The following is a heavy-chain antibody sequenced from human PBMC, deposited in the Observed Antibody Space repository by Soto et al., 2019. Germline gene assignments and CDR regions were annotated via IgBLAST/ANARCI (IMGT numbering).Heavy chain of an antibody. CDR2: IKSKTDGGTT. CDR3: TTDYPAYYDSSGYYSDYYYYGMDV. Sequence: GGSLRLSCAASGFTFSNAWMNWVRQAPGKGLEWVGRIKSKTDGGTTDYAAPGNGRFTISRDDSKNTLYLQMNSLKTEDPAVYYCTTDYPAYYDSSGYYSDYYYYGMDVWGQGTTVTVSS. CDR1: GFTFSNAW. V-gene: IGHV3-15*07. D-gene: IGHD3-22*01. J-gene: IGHJ6*02.